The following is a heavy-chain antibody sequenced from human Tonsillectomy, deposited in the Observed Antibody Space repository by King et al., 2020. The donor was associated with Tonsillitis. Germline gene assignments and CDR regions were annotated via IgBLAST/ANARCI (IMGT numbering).Heavy chain of an antibody. V-gene: IGHV3-30*18. CDR1: GFTFSNYG. J-gene: IGHJ2*01. Sequence: VQLVESGGGVVQPGRSLRLSCAASGFTFSNYGMHWVRQAPGKGLEWVEVISYDGSNKYYADSVKGRFTISRDNSKNTLYLRMNSLRAEDTAVYYCAKCPTKFYDSSGYWFGNWYFDLWGRGTLVTVSS. CDR2: ISYDGSNK. D-gene: IGHD3-22*01. CDR3: AKCPTKFYDSSGYWFGNWYFDL.